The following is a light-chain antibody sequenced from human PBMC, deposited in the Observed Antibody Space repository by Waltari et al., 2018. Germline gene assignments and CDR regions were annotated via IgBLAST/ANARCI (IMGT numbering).Light chain of an antibody. CDR3: QTWGTGFRV. CDR2: VNSDGSH. J-gene: IGLJ1*01. V-gene: IGLV4-69*01. CDR1: CGYSSYA. Sequence: QLVLTQSPSASASLGASVKLTCTRTCGYSSYAIAWPKQQPEKGPRFLMKVNSDGSHSKGDGIPDRFSGSSSGAERYLTISSLQSEDEADYYCQTWGTGFRVFGTGTKVTV.